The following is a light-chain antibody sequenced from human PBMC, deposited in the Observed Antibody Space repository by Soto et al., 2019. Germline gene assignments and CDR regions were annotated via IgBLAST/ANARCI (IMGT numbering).Light chain of an antibody. CDR1: QNIRSS. CDR3: QQYDIWPPYT. CDR2: DAS. J-gene: IGKJ2*01. Sequence: EVVMTQSPASLSASPGERFTLSCRANQNIRSSLAWYQQRPGQAPGLLIYDASTRATGIPPRFSGGGSGTEFIVTISSLQSEDFAIYYCQQYDIWPPYTFGQGTKVDIK. V-gene: IGKV3-15*01.